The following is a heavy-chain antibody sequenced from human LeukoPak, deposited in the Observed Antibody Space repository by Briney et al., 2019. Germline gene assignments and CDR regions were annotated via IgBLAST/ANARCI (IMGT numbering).Heavy chain of an antibody. V-gene: IGHV3-48*01. D-gene: IGHD3-10*01. CDR1: GFTFSSYS. J-gene: IGHJ6*03. CDR2: ISSSSSTI. CDR3: AKASRGSAVSGHYYYMDV. Sequence: GGSLRLSCAASGFTFSSYSMNWVRQAPGKGLEWVSYISSSSSTIYYADSVKGRFTISRDNAKNSLYLQMNSLRAEDTAMYYCAKASRGSAVSGHYYYMDVWGKGTTVTISS.